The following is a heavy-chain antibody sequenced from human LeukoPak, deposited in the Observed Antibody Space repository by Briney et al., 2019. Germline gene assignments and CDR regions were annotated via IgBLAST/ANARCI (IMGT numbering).Heavy chain of an antibody. D-gene: IGHD2-15*01. CDR2: VNLKSGNT. Sequence: ASVRVSCKASGYTSPTYNINWVRQAAGQGLEWMGWVNLKSGNTDYAQKFQGRVSMTRDTSIGTAYMELSRLRSEDTAVHYCVRGRVDEQCSGGSCYHLDPWGQGSLVTVSS. CDR3: VRGRVDEQCSGGSCYHLDP. CDR1: GYTSPTYN. V-gene: IGHV1-8*01. J-gene: IGHJ5*02.